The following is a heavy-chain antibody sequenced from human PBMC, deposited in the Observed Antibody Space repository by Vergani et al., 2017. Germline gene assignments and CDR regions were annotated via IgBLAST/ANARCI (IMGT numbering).Heavy chain of an antibody. CDR1: GFSLHTYGMH. CDR3: TRTLSDSRGYFIDY. CDR2: IDWNDQT. J-gene: IGHJ4*02. Sequence: QVTLKESGPALVKPTQTLTLTCTFSGFSLHTYGMHVTWIRQPPGKALECLARIDWNDQTYYTTSLRTRITLSKDTSKNQVALTMTNMDPVDTATYYCTRTLSDSRGYFIDYWGQGTLVTVSS. V-gene: IGHV2-70*04. D-gene: IGHD3-22*01.